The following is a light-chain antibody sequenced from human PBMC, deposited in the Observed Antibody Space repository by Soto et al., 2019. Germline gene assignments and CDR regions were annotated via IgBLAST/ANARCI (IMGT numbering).Light chain of an antibody. Sequence: EIVLTQSPATLSVSPGERATLACRASQSVSSTLAWYQQKPGQAPRLLIYGASTRDTGIPARFSGSGSGTEFTLTISRLQSEDFAVYYCQQYNNWPWTFGQGTKVDIK. V-gene: IGKV3-15*01. CDR3: QQYNNWPWT. CDR2: GAS. J-gene: IGKJ1*01. CDR1: QSVSST.